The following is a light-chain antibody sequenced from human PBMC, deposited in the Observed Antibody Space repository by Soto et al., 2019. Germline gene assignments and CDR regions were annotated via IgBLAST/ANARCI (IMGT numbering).Light chain of an antibody. V-gene: IGLV1-40*01. CDR1: SSNIGAGYD. CDR3: PSHDSSLGGHVV. J-gene: IGLJ2*01. CDR2: GNS. Sequence: QSVLTQPPSVSGAPGQRVTISCTGSSSNIGAGYDVHWYQHLPGTAPKLLVDGNSNRPAVVPDRFSGSKSGTSASLAITGLHAADEDDDYGPSHDSSLGGHVVFGGGTKLTVL.